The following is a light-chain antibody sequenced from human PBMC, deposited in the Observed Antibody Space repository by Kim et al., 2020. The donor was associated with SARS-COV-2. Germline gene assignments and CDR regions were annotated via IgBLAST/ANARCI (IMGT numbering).Light chain of an antibody. CDR2: GAS. J-gene: IGKJ5*01. V-gene: IGKV3-20*01. CDR1: QSFSSSY. Sequence: YPGERATLSCRASQSFSSSYLAWYQQKPGQAPRLLIYGASSRATGIPDRFSGSGSGTDFTLTISRLEPEDFAVYYCQQYGSSLITFGQGTRLEIK. CDR3: QQYGSSLIT.